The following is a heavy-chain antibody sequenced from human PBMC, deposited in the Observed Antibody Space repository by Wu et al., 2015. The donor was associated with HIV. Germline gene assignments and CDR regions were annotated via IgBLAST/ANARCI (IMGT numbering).Heavy chain of an antibody. CDR3: ALSAFGYNSNWASEYFQH. CDR2: INPSGGST. CDR1: GYTFTSYY. Sequence: QVQLVQSGAEVKKPGASVKVSCKASGYTFTSYYMHWVRQAPGQGLEWMGIINPSGGSTSYAQKFQGRVTMTRDTSTSTVYMELSSLRSEDTAVYYCALSAFGYNSNWASEYFQHWARAPSVTVSS. J-gene: IGHJ1*01. V-gene: IGHV1-46*03. D-gene: IGHD6-13*01.